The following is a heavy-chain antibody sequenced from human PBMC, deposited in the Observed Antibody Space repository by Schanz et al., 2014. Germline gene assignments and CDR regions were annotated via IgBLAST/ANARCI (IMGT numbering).Heavy chain of an antibody. Sequence: QVQLVQSGAEVKKPGASVRVSCKASGYTFTTYAMSWVRQAPGQGLEWMGWMNPKTGNTDHAQKFQGRVSMTWDTSTSTAYLDLSSLRSEDAGVYYCARALKGKVAIFGVIAAQNYYYMDVWGKGTTVTVSS. CDR3: ARALKGKVAIFGVIAAQNYYYMDV. CDR2: MNPKTGNT. V-gene: IGHV1-8*02. D-gene: IGHD3-3*01. CDR1: GYTFTTYA. J-gene: IGHJ6*03.